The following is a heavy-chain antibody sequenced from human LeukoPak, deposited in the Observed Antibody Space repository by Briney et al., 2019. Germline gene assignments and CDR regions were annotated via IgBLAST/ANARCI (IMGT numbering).Heavy chain of an antibody. D-gene: IGHD6-13*01. J-gene: IGHJ4*02. CDR1: GYSFTSYW. V-gene: IGHV5-51*01. Sequence: ESLKISCKGSGYSFTSYWIGWVRQMPRKGLEWMGIIFPGDSDTRYSPSFQGQVTISVDKSISTAYLQWSSLKASDTAMYYCARRSDYSSSWFYHYWGQGTLVTVSS. CDR2: IFPGDSDT. CDR3: ARRSDYSSSWFYHY.